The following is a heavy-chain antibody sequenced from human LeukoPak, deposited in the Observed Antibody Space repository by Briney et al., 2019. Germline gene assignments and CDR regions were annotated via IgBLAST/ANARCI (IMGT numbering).Heavy chain of an antibody. D-gene: IGHD3-16*01. CDR2: ISAYNGNT. CDR1: GYTFTSYG. V-gene: IGHV1-18*01. CDR3: AREGVARGIGAFDI. Sequence: EASVKVSCKASGYTFTSYGISWVRQALGQGLEWMGWISAYNGNTNYAQKLQGRVTMTTDTSTSTAYMELRSLRSDDTAVYYCAREGVARGIGAFDIWGQGTMVTVSS. J-gene: IGHJ3*02.